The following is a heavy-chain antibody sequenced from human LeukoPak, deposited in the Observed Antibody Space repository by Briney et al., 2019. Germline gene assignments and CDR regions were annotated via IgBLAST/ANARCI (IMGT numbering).Heavy chain of an antibody. CDR2: LYAGSSEY. Sequence: GESPNISCTASGYTFSNSILGWVRHTPGKGLEWRRILYAGSSEYGYSPSCKGQVTSSAAKSIVTADLQWSSLRASDTAMYYCARLPAASAMRGDYWGKGTMVTVSS. CDR3: ARLPAASAMRGDY. D-gene: IGHD2-2*01. CDR1: GYTFSNSI. J-gene: IGHJ4*02. V-gene: IGHV5-51*01.